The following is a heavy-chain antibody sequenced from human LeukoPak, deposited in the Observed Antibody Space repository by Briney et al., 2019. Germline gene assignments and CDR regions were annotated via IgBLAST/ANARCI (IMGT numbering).Heavy chain of an antibody. Sequence: GGSLRLSCAASGFTFSSYWMSWVRQAPGKGLEWVANIKQDGSEKYYVDSVKGRFTISRDNAKNSLYLQMNSLRAEDTAVYYCARDLGRPMRHAFDIWGQGTMVTVSS. CDR1: GFTFSSYW. D-gene: IGHD3-16*01. V-gene: IGHV3-7*01. CDR3: ARDLGRPMRHAFDI. J-gene: IGHJ3*02. CDR2: IKQDGSEK.